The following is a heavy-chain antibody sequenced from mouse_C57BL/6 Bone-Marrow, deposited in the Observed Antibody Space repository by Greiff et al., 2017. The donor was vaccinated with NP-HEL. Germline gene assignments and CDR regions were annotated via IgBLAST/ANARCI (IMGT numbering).Heavy chain of an antibody. Sequence: VKLQESGPGLVQPSQSLSITCTVSGFSLTSYGVHWVRQSPGKGLEWLGVIWRGGSTDYNAAFMSRLSITKDNSKSQVFFKMNSLQADDTAIYYCAKEGLPYWYFDVWGTGTTVTVSS. CDR2: IWRGGST. D-gene: IGHD3-1*01. CDR1: GFSLTSYG. J-gene: IGHJ1*03. V-gene: IGHV2-5*01. CDR3: AKEGLPYWYFDV.